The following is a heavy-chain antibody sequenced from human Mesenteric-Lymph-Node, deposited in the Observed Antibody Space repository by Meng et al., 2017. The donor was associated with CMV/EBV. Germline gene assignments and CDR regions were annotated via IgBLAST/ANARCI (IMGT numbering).Heavy chain of an antibody. J-gene: IGHJ5*02. Sequence: ASVKVSCKASGYTFTDFYMHWVRQAPGQGLEWMGWINPNSGGTNYAQKFQGRVTMTRDTSISTAYMELSRLRSDDTAVYYCARFPSGWYDNWFDPWGQGTLVTVSS. D-gene: IGHD6-19*01. CDR2: INPNSGGT. CDR3: ARFPSGWYDNWFDP. CDR1: GYTFTDFY. V-gene: IGHV1-2*02.